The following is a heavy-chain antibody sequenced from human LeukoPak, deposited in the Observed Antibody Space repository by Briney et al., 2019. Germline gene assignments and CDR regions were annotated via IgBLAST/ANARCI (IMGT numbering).Heavy chain of an antibody. CDR3: AKSVVAADFDY. CDR1: GFTFSSYA. D-gene: IGHD2-15*01. CDR2: INGSGGTT. V-gene: IGHV3-23*01. Sequence: GGSLRLSCAASGFTFSSYAMSWVRQAPGKGLEWVSDINGSGGTTYYADSVKGRFTVSRDNSKNTLYLQMNSLRAEDTAVYYCAKSVVAADFDYWGQGTLVTVSS. J-gene: IGHJ4*02.